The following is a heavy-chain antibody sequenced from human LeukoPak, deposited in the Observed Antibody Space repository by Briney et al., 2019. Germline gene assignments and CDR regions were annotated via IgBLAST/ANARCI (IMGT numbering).Heavy chain of an antibody. V-gene: IGHV3-33*01. CDR3: ARGSLDYGNHPTDSRYYYYYGMDV. J-gene: IGHJ6*02. CDR1: GFTFSSYG. Sequence: GGSLRLSCAASGFTFSSYGMHWVRQAPGKGLEWVADIWYDGSNKYYADSVKGRFTIYRDNYKYTLYLQMNGPRAEDTAVYYCARGSLDYGNHPTDSRYYYYYGMDVWGQGTTVTVSS. D-gene: IGHD4/OR15-4a*01. CDR2: IWYDGSNK.